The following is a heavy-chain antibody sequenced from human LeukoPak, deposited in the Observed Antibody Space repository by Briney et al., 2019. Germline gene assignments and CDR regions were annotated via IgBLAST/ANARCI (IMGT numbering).Heavy chain of an antibody. CDR3: ARLRFHGTYYYDSSGYYRGENWFDP. Sequence: GESLKISCKGSGYSFNSYWIGWVRQMPGKGLEWMGIIYPGDSDTRYSPSFQGQVTISADKSISTAYLQWSSLKASDTAMYYCARLRFHGTYYYDSSGYYRGENWFDPWGQGTLVTVSS. CDR1: GYSFNSYW. V-gene: IGHV5-51*01. J-gene: IGHJ5*02. CDR2: IYPGDSDT. D-gene: IGHD3-22*01.